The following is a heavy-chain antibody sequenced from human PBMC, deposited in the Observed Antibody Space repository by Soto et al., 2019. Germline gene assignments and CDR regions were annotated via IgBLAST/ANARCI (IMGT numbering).Heavy chain of an antibody. CDR2: IIPIFGTA. D-gene: IGHD3-10*01. CDR1: GGTFSSYA. CDR3: ASMSRYYGSGSYYGMDV. Sequence: QVQLVQSGAEVKKPGSSVKVSCKASGGTFSSYAISWVRQAPGQGLEWMGGIIPIFGTANYAQKFQGRVTITADESTSTASMELSSLRSEDTAVYYCASMSRYYGSGSYYGMDVWGQGTTVTVSS. J-gene: IGHJ6*02. V-gene: IGHV1-69*12.